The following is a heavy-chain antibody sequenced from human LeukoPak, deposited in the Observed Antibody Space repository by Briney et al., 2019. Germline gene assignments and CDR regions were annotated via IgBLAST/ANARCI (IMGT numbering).Heavy chain of an antibody. D-gene: IGHD3-10*01. CDR1: GYTFTGYY. J-gene: IGHJ4*02. V-gene: IGHV1-2*04. CDR2: INPNSGGT. CDR3: ARDYYYGSGSYIGSN. Sequence: ASVKVSCKASGYTFTGYYMHWVRQAPGQGLEWMGWINPNSGGTNYAQKFQGWATMTRDTSISTAYMELSRLRSDDTAVYYCARDYYYGSGSYIGSNWGQGTLVTVSS.